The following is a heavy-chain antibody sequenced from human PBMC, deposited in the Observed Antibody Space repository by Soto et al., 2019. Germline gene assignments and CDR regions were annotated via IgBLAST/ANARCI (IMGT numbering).Heavy chain of an antibody. CDR1: GLSFIIDG. Sequence: CGLSFIIDGMAWVSQAPGKGLEWVAVISYYGTNEYYEHSVKGRFTISRDHSKNTLYLQINSLRIEDTAVYSCAKEDPSWRSSLAYWGQGSKVTVSS. CDR2: ISYYGTNE. V-gene: IGHV3-30*18. D-gene: IGHD3-3*01. CDR3: AKEDPSWRSSLAY. J-gene: IGHJ4*02.